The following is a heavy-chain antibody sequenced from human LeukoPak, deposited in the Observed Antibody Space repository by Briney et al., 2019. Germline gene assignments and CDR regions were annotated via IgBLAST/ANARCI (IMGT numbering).Heavy chain of an antibody. CDR3: ARALRSSY. CDR2: INHNGETI. D-gene: IGHD2-15*01. J-gene: IGHJ4*02. V-gene: IGHV3-11*01. CDR1: GFPFRNYV. Sequence: PGGSLRLSCAASGFPFRNYVMSWVRQAPGKGLEWVSYINHNGETIYYADSVKGRFTISRDNAKNSLYLQMNSLRAEDTAVYYCARALRSSYWGQGTLVTVSS.